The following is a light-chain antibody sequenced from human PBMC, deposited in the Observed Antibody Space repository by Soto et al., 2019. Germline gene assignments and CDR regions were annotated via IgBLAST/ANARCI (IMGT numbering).Light chain of an antibody. CDR3: QQLNNYPLT. V-gene: IGKV1-9*01. J-gene: IGKJ4*01. Sequence: DIQLTQSPSFLSASLGDRVTLTCRASQGIGSYLAWYQQKPGKAPRLLIYAASTLQSGVPSRFSGSGSDTEFTLTISSLQPEDFATYYCQQLNNYPLTFGGGTKVDIK. CDR2: AAS. CDR1: QGIGSY.